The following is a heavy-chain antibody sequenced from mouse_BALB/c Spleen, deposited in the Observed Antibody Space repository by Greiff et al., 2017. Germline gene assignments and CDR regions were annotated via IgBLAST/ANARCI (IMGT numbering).Heavy chain of an antibody. V-gene: IGHV5-9-3*01. CDR3: ARQGSSPAMDY. CDR1: GFTFSSYA. J-gene: IGHJ4*01. CDR2: ISSGGSYT. Sequence: EVQGVESGGGLVKPGGSLKLSCAASGFTFSSYAMSWVRQTPEKRLEWVATISSGGSYTYYPDSVKGRFTISRDNAKNTLYLQMSSLRSEDTAMYYCARQGSSPAMDYWGQGTSVTVSS. D-gene: IGHD1-1*01.